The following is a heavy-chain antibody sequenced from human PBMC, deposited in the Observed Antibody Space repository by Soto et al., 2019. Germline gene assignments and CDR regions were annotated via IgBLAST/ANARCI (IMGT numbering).Heavy chain of an antibody. CDR3: ARDPSPYTSGWYGIDF. D-gene: IGHD6-19*01. J-gene: IGHJ4*01. CDR2: ISYDGTNK. Sequence: GSLRLSCAASGFMFSAYAMLWVRQAPGKGLEWVAAISYDGTNKYYADSIKGRFTISRDNSANTLFLQVNSLRREDTAMYYCARDPSPYTSGWYGIDFWGHGTLVIVSS. CDR1: GFMFSAYA. V-gene: IGHV3-30*04.